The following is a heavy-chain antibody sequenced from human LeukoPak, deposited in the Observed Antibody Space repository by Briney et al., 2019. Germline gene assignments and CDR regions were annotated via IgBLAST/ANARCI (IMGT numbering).Heavy chain of an antibody. CDR3: AKDMARYSSSRNPPGDDAFDI. D-gene: IGHD6-13*01. J-gene: IGHJ3*02. Sequence: PGGSLRLSCAASGFTFDDYAMHWVRQAPGKGLEWVSGISWNSGSIGYADSVKGRFTISRDNAKNSLYLQMNSLRAEDTALYYGAKDMARYSSSRNPPGDDAFDIWGQGTMVTVSS. CDR2: ISWNSGSI. V-gene: IGHV3-9*01. CDR1: GFTFDDYA.